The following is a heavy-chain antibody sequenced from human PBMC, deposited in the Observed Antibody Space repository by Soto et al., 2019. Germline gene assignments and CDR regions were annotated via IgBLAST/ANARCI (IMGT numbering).Heavy chain of an antibody. CDR1: GYTFTSYG. CDR2: ISAYNGNT. CDR3: ERTKVRGALGYYYYYGMDV. Sequence: ASVKVSCRASGYTFTSYGISWVRQAPGQGLEWMGWISAYNGNTNYAQKLQGRVTMTTDTSTSTAYMELRSLRSDDTAVYYCERTKVRGALGYYYYYGMDVWGQGTTVTVSS. J-gene: IGHJ6*02. D-gene: IGHD3-10*01. V-gene: IGHV1-18*04.